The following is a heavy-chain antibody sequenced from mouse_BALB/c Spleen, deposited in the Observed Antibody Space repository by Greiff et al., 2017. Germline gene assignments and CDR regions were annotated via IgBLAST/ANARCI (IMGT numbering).Heavy chain of an antibody. CDR3: ARGDMITTGAMDY. Sequence: EVQLQESGPELVKPGASVKMSCKASGYTFTSYVMHWVKQKPGQGLEWIGYINPNNGGTSYNQKFKGKATLTVDKSSSTAYMELRSLTSEDSAVYYCARGDMITTGAMDYWGQGTSVTVSS. D-gene: IGHD2-4*01. J-gene: IGHJ4*01. CDR2: INPNNGGT. CDR1: GYTFTSYV. V-gene: IGHV1-14*01.